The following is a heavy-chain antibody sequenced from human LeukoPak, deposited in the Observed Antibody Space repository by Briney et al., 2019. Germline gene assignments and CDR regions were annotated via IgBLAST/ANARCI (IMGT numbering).Heavy chain of an antibody. Sequence: QPGGSLRLSCAASGFPFNVQTMSWVRQAPGKGLDWVAGMREDGREIYYVDSAKGRFTISRDNPKNSLYLQMNFLRAEDTAVYYCARGGATRGRFENWGQGTLVTVSS. V-gene: IGHV3-7*01. J-gene: IGHJ4*02. CDR2: MREDGREI. CDR3: ARGGATRGRFEN. CDR1: GFPFNVQT. D-gene: IGHD1-26*01.